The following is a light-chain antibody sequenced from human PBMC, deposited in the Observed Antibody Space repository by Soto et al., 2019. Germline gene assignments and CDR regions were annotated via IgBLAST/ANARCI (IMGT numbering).Light chain of an antibody. CDR3: SSYTAYTTLWV. Sequence: QSVLTQPASISASPGQSISISCTGTSNDVGAFDYVSWYQQHPGKAPKLLIYGVSNRPSGVSNRFSGSKSGNAASLTISGLQAEDEADYYCSSYTAYTTLWVFGGGTKLTVL. V-gene: IGLV2-14*01. CDR1: SNDVGAFDY. CDR2: GVS. J-gene: IGLJ3*02.